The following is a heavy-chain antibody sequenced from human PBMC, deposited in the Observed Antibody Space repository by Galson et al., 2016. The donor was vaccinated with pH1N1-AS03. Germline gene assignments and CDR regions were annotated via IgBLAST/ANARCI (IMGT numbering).Heavy chain of an antibody. J-gene: IGHJ4*02. V-gene: IGHV3-23*01. Sequence: SLRLSCAASGFTFSNYDMNWVRLAPGKGLEWVSTISASGGTTYYADSVKGRYTISRDNSMDTLDLQMSSLRDEDTAVYYCVKEGLAAATFDDWGQGTLVIVSS. CDR2: ISASGGTT. D-gene: IGHD6-13*01. CDR3: VKEGLAAATFDD. CDR1: GFTFSNYD.